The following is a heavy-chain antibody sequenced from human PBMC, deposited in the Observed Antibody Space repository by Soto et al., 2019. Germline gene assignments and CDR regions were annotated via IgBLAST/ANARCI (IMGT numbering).Heavy chain of an antibody. V-gene: IGHV3-11*06. CDR1: GFTFSDYY. CDR2: ISSSSSYT. Sequence: QVQLVESGGGLVKPGGSLRLSCAASGFTFSDYYMSWIRQAPGKGLERVSYISSSSSYTNYADSVKGRFTISRDNAKNALYLQMNSLRAEDTAVYYCARDPPGYSYGYYYWGQGTLVTVAS. J-gene: IGHJ4*02. D-gene: IGHD5-18*01. CDR3: ARDPPGYSYGYYY.